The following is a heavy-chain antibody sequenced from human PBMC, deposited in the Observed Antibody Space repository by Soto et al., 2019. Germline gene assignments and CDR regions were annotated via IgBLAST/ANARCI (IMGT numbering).Heavy chain of an antibody. Sequence: GESLKLSCKGSGYSFTSYWICWVRQMPGKGLEWVGKIDPGDSDTRYSPSFQGQITISADKSISTAYLQWSSLKASDTAMYYCARQGGSGRYKDWFDPWGQGTLVTVSS. CDR1: GYSFTSYW. CDR3: ARQGGSGRYKDWFDP. J-gene: IGHJ5*02. D-gene: IGHD6-19*01. V-gene: IGHV5-51*01. CDR2: IDPGDSDT.